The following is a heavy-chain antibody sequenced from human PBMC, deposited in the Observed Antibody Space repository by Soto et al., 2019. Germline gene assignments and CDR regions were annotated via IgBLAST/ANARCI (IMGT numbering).Heavy chain of an antibody. CDR3: TRSGSSPYYYGMDV. CDR1: GFTFSSYW. D-gene: IGHD6-6*01. Sequence: EVQLVESGGGLVQPGGSLRLSCAASGFTFSSYWMHWVRQAPGKGLVWVSRINSDGSNTNYADSVKGRSTISRDNAKNTLYLQMNSLRAEDTAVYYCTRSGSSPYYYGMDVWGQGTTVTVSS. J-gene: IGHJ6*02. V-gene: IGHV3-74*01. CDR2: INSDGSNT.